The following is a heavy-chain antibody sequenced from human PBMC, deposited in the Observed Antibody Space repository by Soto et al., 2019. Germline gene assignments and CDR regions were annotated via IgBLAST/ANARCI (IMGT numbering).Heavy chain of an antibody. CDR3: AKGTTTEKVDS. Sequence: SETLSPTCTVSGGSISSGDYYWSWIRQPPGKGLEWIGYIYCSGSTYYNPSLKSRVTISVDTSKNQFSLKLSSVTAADTAVYDCAKGTTTEKVDSWGHGILVTVSS. V-gene: IGHV4-30-4*01. D-gene: IGHD1-1*01. J-gene: IGHJ5*01. CDR2: IYCSGST. CDR1: GGSISSGDYY.